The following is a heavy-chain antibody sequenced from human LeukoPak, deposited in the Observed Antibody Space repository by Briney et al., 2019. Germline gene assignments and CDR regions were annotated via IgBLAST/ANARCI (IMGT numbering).Heavy chain of an antibody. Sequence: ASVKVSCKASGYTFTGYYMHWVRQAPGKGLEWVANIRHDGSETYYVDSVRGRFTVSRDNAKNSVYLQMNSLRAEDTAIYYCARGALYRYGGTSGDYWGQGSLVTVSS. CDR1: GYTFTGYY. CDR2: IRHDGSET. D-gene: IGHD3-16*02. V-gene: IGHV3-7*01. J-gene: IGHJ4*02. CDR3: ARGALYRYGGTSGDY.